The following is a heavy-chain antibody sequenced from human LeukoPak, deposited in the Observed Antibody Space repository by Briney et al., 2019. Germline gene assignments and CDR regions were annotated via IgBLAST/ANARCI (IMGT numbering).Heavy chain of an antibody. CDR1: GGTFSSYA. D-gene: IGHD2-2*01. V-gene: IGHV1-69*01. Sequence: SVKVSCKASGGTFSSYAISWVRQAPGQGLEWMGGIIPIFGTANYAQKFQGRVTITADESTITTYMELSSLTSEDTAVYYCARSVVLPAAMVGVEYYFDYWSQGTLVTVYS. J-gene: IGHJ4*02. CDR2: IIPIFGTA. CDR3: ARSVVLPAAMVGVEYYFDY.